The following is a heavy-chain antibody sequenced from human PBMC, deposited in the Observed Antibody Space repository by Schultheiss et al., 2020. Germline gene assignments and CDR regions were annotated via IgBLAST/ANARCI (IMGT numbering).Heavy chain of an antibody. CDR3: ASLHFGYYYNGMDV. CDR1: GFTFSRHG. D-gene: IGHD2/OR15-2a*01. V-gene: IGHV3-30*12. CDR2: ISYDGSNK. J-gene: IGHJ6*02. Sequence: GGSLRLSCAASGFTFSRHGMHWVRQAPGKGLEWVAVISYDGSNKYYADSVRGRFTISRDSFKNTLYLQMNSLRAEDTAVYYCASLHFGYYYNGMDVWGQGTTVTVSS.